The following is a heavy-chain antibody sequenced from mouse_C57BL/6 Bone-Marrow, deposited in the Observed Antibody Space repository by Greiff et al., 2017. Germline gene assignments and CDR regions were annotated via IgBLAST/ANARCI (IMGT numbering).Heavy chain of an antibody. CDR1: GYTFTSYG. CDR2: IYPRSGNT. Sequence: QVQLKQSGAELARPGASVKLSCKASGYTFTSYGISWVKQRTGQGLEWIGEIYPRSGNTYYNEKFKGKATLTADKSSSTAYMELRSLTSEDSAVYFCARATVVATDWYFDVWGTGTTGTVSS. J-gene: IGHJ1*03. V-gene: IGHV1-81*01. D-gene: IGHD1-1*01. CDR3: ARATVVATDWYFDV.